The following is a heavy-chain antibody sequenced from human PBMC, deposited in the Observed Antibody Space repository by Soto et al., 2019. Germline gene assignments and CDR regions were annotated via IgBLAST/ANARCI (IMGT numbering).Heavy chain of an antibody. Sequence: QLQLQESGPGLVKPSETLSLTCIVSGGSISSSSYYWGWIRQPPGKGLEWIGSIYYSGSTYYNPSLKSRVTISVDTSKNQFSLKLSSVTAADTAVYYCATGNIVVVPAAYDYWGQGTLVTVSS. J-gene: IGHJ4*02. D-gene: IGHD2-2*01. CDR1: GGSISSSSYY. CDR2: IYYSGST. CDR3: ATGNIVVVPAAYDY. V-gene: IGHV4-39*01.